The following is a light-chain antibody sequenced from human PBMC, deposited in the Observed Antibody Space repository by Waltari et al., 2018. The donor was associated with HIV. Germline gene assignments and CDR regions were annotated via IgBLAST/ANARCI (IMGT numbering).Light chain of an antibody. J-gene: IGKJ2*01. Sequence: DIQMTQSPSSVSASVGDRVSITCRASQDVSSWLAWYLQKPGNPPKLLIYAASTLQSGVPSRFSGSASGTDFTLTISSLQSEDFAVYYCQQYNDWPPLYTFGQGTKVEIK. V-gene: IGKV1-12*01. CDR3: QQYNDWPPLYT. CDR2: AAS. CDR1: QDVSSW.